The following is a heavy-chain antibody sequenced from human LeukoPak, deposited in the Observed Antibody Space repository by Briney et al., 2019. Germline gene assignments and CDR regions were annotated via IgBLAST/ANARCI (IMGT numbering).Heavy chain of an antibody. J-gene: IGHJ4*02. Sequence: SETLSFTCTVSGGSISSSSYYWGWIRQPPGKGLEWLGSIYYSGSTYYNPSLKSRVTISVDTSKNQFSLKLSSVTAADTAVYYCASFHGYSSGWYLGWGNYYFDYWGQGTLVTVSS. CDR1: GGSISSSSYY. V-gene: IGHV4-39*01. D-gene: IGHD6-19*01. CDR3: ASFHGYSSGWYLGWGNYYFDY. CDR2: IYYSGST.